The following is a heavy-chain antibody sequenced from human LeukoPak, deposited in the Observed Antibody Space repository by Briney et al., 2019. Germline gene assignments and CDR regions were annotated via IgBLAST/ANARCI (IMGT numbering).Heavy chain of an antibody. CDR1: VFTFSGFS. J-gene: IGHJ4*02. D-gene: IGHD3-10*01. V-gene: IGHV3-7*01. Sequence: GGSLRLSCAASVFTFSGFSMSWVRQSPAKGLEWVVNIKQDGSERYYVDSVKGRFTISRDNAKNSLSLQMNNLRVEDTAVYYCARAGSHWHYVYWGQGTVVTVSS. CDR2: IKQDGSER. CDR3: ARAGSHWHYVY.